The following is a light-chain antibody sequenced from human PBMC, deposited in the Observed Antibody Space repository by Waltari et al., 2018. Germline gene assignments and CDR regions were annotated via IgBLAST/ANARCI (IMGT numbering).Light chain of an antibody. V-gene: IGLV3-19*01. CDR1: SLTNYY. J-gene: IGLJ3*02. CDR3: NSRDTSGYHWV. Sequence: SSELTQDPPVSVALGQTVTITCQGDSLTNYYASWYQQKPGQAPVLVIYGKNNRPSVIQNRFLVSASGTTTALTSTGAQAEDEADYYCNSRDTSGYHWVFGGGTKLTVL. CDR2: GKN.